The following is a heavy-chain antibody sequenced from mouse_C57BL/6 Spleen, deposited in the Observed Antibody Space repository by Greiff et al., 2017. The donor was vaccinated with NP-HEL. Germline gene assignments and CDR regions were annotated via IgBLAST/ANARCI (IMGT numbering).Heavy chain of an antibody. J-gene: IGHJ4*01. CDR3: AKGIYYGSHYAMGY. CDR1: GYTFTGYW. V-gene: IGHV1-9*01. Sequence: QVQLQASGAELMKPGASVKLSCKATGYTFTGYWIEWVKQRPGPGLECIGELLPGSGSTYYNEKFKGKATFTADTSSNTAYMQRSSLTSEDSAIYYCAKGIYYGSHYAMGYRGHGTSVTVSS. D-gene: IGHD2-2*01. CDR2: LLPGSGST.